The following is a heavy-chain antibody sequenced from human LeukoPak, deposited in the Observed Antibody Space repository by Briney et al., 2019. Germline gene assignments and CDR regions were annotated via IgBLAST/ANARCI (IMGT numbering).Heavy chain of an antibody. CDR2: IYYSGST. CDR1: GGSISSYY. D-gene: IGHD3-10*01. V-gene: IGHV4-59*01. CDR3: ARGAGGFGPLDY. J-gene: IGHJ4*02. Sequence: SETLSLTCTVSGGSISSYYWSWLRQPPGKGLEWIGYIYYSGSTNYNPSLKSRVTISVDTSKNQFSLKLSSVTAADTAVYYCARGAGGFGPLDYWGQGTLVTVSS.